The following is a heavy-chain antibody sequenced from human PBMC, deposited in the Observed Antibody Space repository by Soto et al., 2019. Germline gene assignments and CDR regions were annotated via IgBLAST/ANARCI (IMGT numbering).Heavy chain of an antibody. CDR2: ISGYNGNT. Sequence: QVQLVQSGAEVKKPGASVKVSCKASGYTFTSYGISWVRQAPGQGLEWMAWISGYNGNTNDEQKVQGRVTVTADTSTSTAYMELRSLRADDTAVYYCARARLDCRGTSCYDYWGQGTLVTVSS. J-gene: IGHJ4*02. D-gene: IGHD2-2*01. CDR1: GYTFTSYG. CDR3: ARARLDCRGTSCYDY. V-gene: IGHV1-18*01.